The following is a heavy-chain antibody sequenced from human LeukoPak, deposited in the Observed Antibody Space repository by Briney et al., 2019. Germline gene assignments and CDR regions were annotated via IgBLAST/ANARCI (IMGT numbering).Heavy chain of an antibody. D-gene: IGHD6-6*01. CDR2: ISETGDVT. Sequence: GGPLRLSCVVSGFSFGSYPMSWVRQAPGKGLEWVSVISETGDVTHYADSMKGRFTIFRDNIKNTLNLQMNSLRAEDTAIYYCARDSSHYLGSSDYWGQGTLVTVSS. CDR3: ARDSSHYLGSSDY. V-gene: IGHV3-23*01. CDR1: GFSFGSYP. J-gene: IGHJ4*02.